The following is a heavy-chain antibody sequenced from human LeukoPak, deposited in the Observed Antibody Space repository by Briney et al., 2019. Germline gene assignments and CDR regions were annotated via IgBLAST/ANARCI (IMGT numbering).Heavy chain of an antibody. CDR2: IYPGDSDT. V-gene: IGHV5-51*01. D-gene: IGHD4-23*01. J-gene: IGHJ4*02. CDR3: ARNGRAYGGNSGLDY. CDR1: GYIFTSYW. Sequence: GESLKISCKGSGYIFTSYWIGWVRQLPGKGLEWMGVIYPGDSDTRYSPSFQGQVTISADKSSSTAYLQWSSLKASDTAMYYCARNGRAYGGNSGLDYWGQGTLVTVSS.